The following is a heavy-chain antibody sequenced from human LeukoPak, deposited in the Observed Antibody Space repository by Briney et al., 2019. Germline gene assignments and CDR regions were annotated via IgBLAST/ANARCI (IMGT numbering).Heavy chain of an antibody. V-gene: IGHV1-2*02. J-gene: IGHJ4*02. CDR2: INPNSGGT. D-gene: IGHD3-22*01. Sequence: ASVKVSCKASGYTFTGYYMHWVRQAPGQGLEWTGWINPNSGGTNYAQKFQGRVTMTRDTSISTAYMELSRLRSDDTAVYYCARAMTMIVVVFDYWGQGTLVTVSS. CDR3: ARAMTMIVVVFDY. CDR1: GYTFTGYY.